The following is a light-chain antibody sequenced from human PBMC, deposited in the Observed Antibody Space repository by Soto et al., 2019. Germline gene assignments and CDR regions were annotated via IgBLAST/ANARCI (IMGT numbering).Light chain of an antibody. Sequence: EIVMTQSPATLSVSPGERATLSCRASQSVSSNLAWYQQKPGQAPRLLIYGASTRATGIPGRFSGSESGTEFTLTISSLQSEDFAVYYCQQYNNWPPRGTFGQGTKVEIK. CDR3: QQYNNWPPRGT. CDR2: GAS. V-gene: IGKV3-15*01. CDR1: QSVSSN. J-gene: IGKJ1*01.